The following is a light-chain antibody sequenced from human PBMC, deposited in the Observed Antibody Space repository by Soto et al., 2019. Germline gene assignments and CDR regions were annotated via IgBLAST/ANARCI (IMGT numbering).Light chain of an antibody. J-gene: IGKJ4*01. CDR2: GAS. V-gene: IGKV3-15*01. Sequence: EIVLTQSPATLSVSPGERVTLSRRASQSVSSNLAWYQQKPGQAPWLLIYGASTRATGIPARFSGSGSATEFTLTITSLQPEDFATYYCVQHDTDPLTFGGGTKVDIK. CDR1: QSVSSN. CDR3: VQHDTDPLT.